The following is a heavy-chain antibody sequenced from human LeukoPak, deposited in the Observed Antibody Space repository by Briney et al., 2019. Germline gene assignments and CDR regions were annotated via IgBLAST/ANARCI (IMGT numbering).Heavy chain of an antibody. D-gene: IGHD6-19*01. V-gene: IGHV3-23*01. CDR1: GFTFSSCA. J-gene: IGHJ4*02. CDR2: ISGSGGST. Sequence: GGSLRLSCAASGFTFSSCAVSWVRQAPGKGLEWVSAISGSGGSTYYADSVKGRFTISRDNSKNTLYLQMNSLRAEDTAVYYCAKDTGYGIAVAGRVFDYWGQGTLVTVSS. CDR3: AKDTGYGIAVAGRVFDY.